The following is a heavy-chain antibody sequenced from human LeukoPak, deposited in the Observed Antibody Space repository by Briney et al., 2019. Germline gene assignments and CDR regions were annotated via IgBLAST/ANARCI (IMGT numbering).Heavy chain of an antibody. V-gene: IGHV4-38-2*01. J-gene: IGHJ4*02. Sequence: SSETLSLTCDVSGFSITSGGYWGWIRQSPGRGLEWIGSISHSGDTYYIPSLRSRVTMSLDTSRNQFSLDLRSVSAADTAVYFCARVGPLAVGTGKRVYSFDYWGQGTLVTVSS. CDR2: ISHSGDT. D-gene: IGHD1-1*01. CDR3: ARVGPLAVGTGKRVYSFDY. CDR1: GFSITSGGY.